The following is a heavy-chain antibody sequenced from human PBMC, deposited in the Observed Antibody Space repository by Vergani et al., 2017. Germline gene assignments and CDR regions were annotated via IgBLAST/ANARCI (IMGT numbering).Heavy chain of an antibody. V-gene: IGHV1-46*03. J-gene: IGHJ4*02. CDR3: ARTSSISGSYYNGEWDY. CDR1: GYTFTSYY. D-gene: IGHD3-10*01. Sequence: QVQLVQSGAEVKKPGASVKVSCKASGYTFTSYYMHWVRQAPGQGLEWIGIITPGGSTDYGPKFQGRATMTRDTSTRTVYMDLTGLRSDDTAMYYCARTSSISGSYYNGEWDYWGQGTLVVVSS. CDR2: ITPGGST.